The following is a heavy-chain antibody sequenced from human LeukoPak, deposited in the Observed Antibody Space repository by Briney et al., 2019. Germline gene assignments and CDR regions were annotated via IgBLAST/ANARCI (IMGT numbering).Heavy chain of an antibody. CDR3: ARESRIQLWLSLDY. D-gene: IGHD5-18*01. CDR2: IYYSGST. J-gene: IGHJ4*02. CDR1: GGSISRYY. V-gene: IGHV4-59*01. Sequence: SETLSLTCTVSGGSISRYYWSWIRQPPGKGLEWIGYIYYSGSTNYNPSLKSRVTISVDTSKNQFSLKLSSVTAADTAVYYCARESRIQLWLSLDYWGQGTLVTVSS.